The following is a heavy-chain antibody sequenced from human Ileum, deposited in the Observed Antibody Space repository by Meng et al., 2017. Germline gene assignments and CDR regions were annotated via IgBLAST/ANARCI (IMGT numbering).Heavy chain of an antibody. D-gene: IGHD1-1*01. Sequence: GSLRLSCTVSGGSISSTTYYWGWIRQPPGKGLEWIGSIYYSGNTYYNPSLKSRVTISLDTSKNHFQFSLRLSSVTAADTAVYYCARATTLKGWFDPWGQGTLVTVSS. J-gene: IGHJ5*02. CDR2: IYYSGNT. V-gene: IGHV4-39*07. CDR1: GGSISSTTYY. CDR3: ARATTLKGWFDP.